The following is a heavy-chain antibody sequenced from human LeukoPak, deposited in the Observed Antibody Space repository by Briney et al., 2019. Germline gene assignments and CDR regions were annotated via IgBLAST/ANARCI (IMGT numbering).Heavy chain of an antibody. Sequence: KPGGSLRLSCAASGFTFSNAWMSWVRQAPGKGLEWVGRIKSKTDGGTTEYAAPVKGRFTISRDDSKNTLYLQMNSLKIEDTGVYYCTTDRAIAVRPLFDYWGQGTLVSVSS. CDR1: GFTFSNAW. CDR2: IKSKTDGGTT. J-gene: IGHJ4*02. CDR3: TTDRAIAVRPLFDY. D-gene: IGHD6-6*01. V-gene: IGHV3-15*01.